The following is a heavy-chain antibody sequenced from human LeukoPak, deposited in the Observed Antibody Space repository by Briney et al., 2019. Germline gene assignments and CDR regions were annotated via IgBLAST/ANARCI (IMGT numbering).Heavy chain of an antibody. CDR1: GFTFSSYA. V-gene: IGHV3-23*01. CDR3: ARSPIAAAGTAFDY. CDR2: TSSSDAGT. D-gene: IGHD6-13*01. Sequence: GGSLRLSCAASGFTFSSYAMSWVRQTPGKGLEWVAATSSSDAGTYHADSVRGRFTISRDNSKNTLYLQMNSLRAEDTAVYYCARSPIAAAGTAFDYWGQGTLVTVSS. J-gene: IGHJ4*02.